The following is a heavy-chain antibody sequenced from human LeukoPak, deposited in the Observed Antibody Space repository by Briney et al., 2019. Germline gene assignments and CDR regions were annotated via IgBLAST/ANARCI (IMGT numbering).Heavy chain of an antibody. J-gene: IGHJ4*02. Sequence: ASVKVSRKASGYTFSGYYMHWVRQAPGQGLEWMGWINPNSGGTKYAQKFQGRVTMTRDTSISTAYMELSRLRSDDTAVYYCATEVTDWGQGTLVTVSS. CDR2: INPNSGGT. CDR3: ATEVTD. D-gene: IGHD5-18*01. CDR1: GYTFSGYY. V-gene: IGHV1-2*02.